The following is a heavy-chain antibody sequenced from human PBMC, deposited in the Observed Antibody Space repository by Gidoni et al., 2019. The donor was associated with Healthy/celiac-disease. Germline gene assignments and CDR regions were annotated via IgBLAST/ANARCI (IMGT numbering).Heavy chain of an antibody. D-gene: IGHD2-15*01. Sequence: QVQLQESGPGLVKPSETLSLTCTVSGGSISSYYWSWIRQPPGKGLEWIGYIYYSGSTNYNPSLKSRVTISVDTSKNQFSLKLSSVTAADTAVYYCARVRGCSGGSCHWGNWFDPWGQGTLVTVSS. CDR2: IYYSGST. J-gene: IGHJ5*02. V-gene: IGHV4-59*01. CDR3: ARVRGCSGGSCHWGNWFDP. CDR1: GGSISSYY.